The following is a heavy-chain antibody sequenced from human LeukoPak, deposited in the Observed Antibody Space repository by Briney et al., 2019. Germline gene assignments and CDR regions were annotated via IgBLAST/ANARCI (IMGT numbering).Heavy chain of an antibody. Sequence: SETLSLTCTVSGGSMSSYYWSWIRHPRGEGLEWIGYIYYSGSTNYNPSLKSRVTISVDTSKNQFSLKLSSVTAADTAVYYCAGRDASAAFDYWGQGTLVTVSS. CDR3: AGRDASAAFDY. V-gene: IGHV4-59*08. CDR2: IYYSGST. CDR1: GGSMSSYY. J-gene: IGHJ4*02. D-gene: IGHD2-2*01.